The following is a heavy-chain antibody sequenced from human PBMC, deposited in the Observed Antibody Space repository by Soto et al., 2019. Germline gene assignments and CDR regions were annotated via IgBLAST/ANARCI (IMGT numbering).Heavy chain of an antibody. Sequence: GGSLRLSCAVSGFTFSSYAMSWVRQAPGKGLEWVSAISGSGGSTYYADSVKGRFTISRDNSKNTLYLQMNSLRAEDTAVYYCAKDRGGWLRGYYYYMDVWGKGTTVTVSS. CDR1: GFTFSSYA. D-gene: IGHD6-19*01. V-gene: IGHV3-23*01. CDR2: ISGSGGST. J-gene: IGHJ6*03. CDR3: AKDRGGWLRGYYYYMDV.